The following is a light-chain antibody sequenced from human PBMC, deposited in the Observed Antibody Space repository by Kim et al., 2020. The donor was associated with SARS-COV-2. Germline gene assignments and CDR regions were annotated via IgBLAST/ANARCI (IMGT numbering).Light chain of an antibody. V-gene: IGKV1-5*03. Sequence: DIQMTQSPSTLSASIGDRVTITCRASQSISDWLAWYQQKPGKAPTVLIYKTSSLESGVPSRFSGSGSGTEFTLTISSLQPDDLATYYCQQYNSYPLTFGGGTKVDIK. CDR2: KTS. CDR3: QQYNSYPLT. J-gene: IGKJ4*01. CDR1: QSISDW.